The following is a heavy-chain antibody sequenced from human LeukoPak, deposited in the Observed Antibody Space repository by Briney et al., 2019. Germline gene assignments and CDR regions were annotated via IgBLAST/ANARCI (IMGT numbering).Heavy chain of an antibody. CDR3: ARAPGGLGSYYFDY. CDR1: VYTFTGYY. Sequence: ASVKVSCKASVYTFTGYYVHWVRQAPGQGLEWLGWINPKSGGTNYAQKFQGRVTMTRDTSISTAYMELSGLRSDDTAVYFCARAPGGLGSYYFDYWGQGTLVTVSS. J-gene: IGHJ4*02. V-gene: IGHV1-2*02. D-gene: IGHD3-10*01. CDR2: INPKSGGT.